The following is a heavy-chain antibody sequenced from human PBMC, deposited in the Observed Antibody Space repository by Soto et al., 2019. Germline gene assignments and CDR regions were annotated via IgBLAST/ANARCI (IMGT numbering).Heavy chain of an antibody. V-gene: IGHV4-34*01. CDR1: GGSFSGYY. CDR2: INHSGST. D-gene: IGHD3-3*01. CDR3: ATSHYDFWSGYSNFDY. J-gene: IGHJ4*02. Sequence: SETLSLTGAVYGGSFSGYYWSWMRQPPGKGLEWIGEINHSGSTNYNPSLKSRVTISVDTSKNQFSLKLSSVTAADTAVYYCATSHYDFWSGYSNFDYWGQGTLVTVSS.